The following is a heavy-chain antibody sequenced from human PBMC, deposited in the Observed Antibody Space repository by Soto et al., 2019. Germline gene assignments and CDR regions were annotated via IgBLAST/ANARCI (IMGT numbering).Heavy chain of an antibody. J-gene: IGHJ4*02. CDR1: GFSLSTSEVG. V-gene: IGHV2-5*02. D-gene: IGHD1-26*01. CDR2: LYWDDDK. CDR3: VHRAGMVGNRWLPGH. Sequence: QITLKESGPTLVKPTQTLTLTCTFSGFSLSTSEVGVGWIRQPPGKALEWLALLYWDDDKRYNPSLKSRLTITKYTSKNQVVLTLPNMDPVDTATYYCVHRAGMVGNRWLPGHCGEGPLVTVSS.